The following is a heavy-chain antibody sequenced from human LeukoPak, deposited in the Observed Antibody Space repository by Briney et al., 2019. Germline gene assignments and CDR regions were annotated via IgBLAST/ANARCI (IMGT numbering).Heavy chain of an antibody. Sequence: RGSLRLSCAASGFTFSSYAMSWVRQAPGKGLEWVSAIGIVGDTYYRGSVKGRFTMSRENGNNNVYLQMNSLRAEDTAVYYCAIPPLSGTGSSRPLAEMDVWGQGTTVTVSS. J-gene: IGHJ6*02. V-gene: IGHV3-13*01. D-gene: IGHD3-10*01. CDR1: GFTFSSYA. CDR2: IGIVGDT. CDR3: AIPPLSGTGSSRPLAEMDV.